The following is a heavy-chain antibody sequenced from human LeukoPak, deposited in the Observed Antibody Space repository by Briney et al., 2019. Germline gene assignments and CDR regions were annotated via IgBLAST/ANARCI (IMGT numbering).Heavy chain of an antibody. CDR2: IYYSGST. CDR1: GGSISSSNYY. J-gene: IGHJ4*02. V-gene: IGHV4-61*05. CDR3: ARLVYYYDSSGYYYWYYFDY. D-gene: IGHD3-22*01. Sequence: SETLSLTCTVSGGSISSSNYYWSWIRQPPGKGLEWIGYIYYSGSTNYNPSLKSRVTISVDTSKNQFSLKLSSVTAADTAVYYCARLVYYYDSSGYYYWYYFDYWGQGTLVTVSS.